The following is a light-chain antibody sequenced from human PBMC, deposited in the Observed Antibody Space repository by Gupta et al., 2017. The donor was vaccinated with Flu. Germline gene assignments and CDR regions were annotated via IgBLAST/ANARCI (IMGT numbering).Light chain of an antibody. CDR2: AVS. V-gene: IGLV2-14*04. J-gene: IGLJ2*01. Sequence: TISSTVTTSDFGSYNSVSWYHRRPGTDPQLMMDAVSNLPSGISTRFSGSKSGSTASLTLSVPQAEDEADDYCSSYKSGSTLDVAFGGGTKLTVL. CDR1: TSDFGSYNS. CDR3: SSYKSGSTLDVA.